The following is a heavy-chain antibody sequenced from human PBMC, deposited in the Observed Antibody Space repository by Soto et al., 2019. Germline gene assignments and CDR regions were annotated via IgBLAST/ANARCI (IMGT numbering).Heavy chain of an antibody. D-gene: IGHD2-2*02. CDR1: GFTFSSYW. CDR2: IKGDGSEK. V-gene: IGHV3-7*01. Sequence: GGSLRLSCAASGFTFSSYWMSWVRQAPGKGPEWVANIKGDGSEKNYVDSVKGRFTISRDNAKNSLYLHMNSRRAEDTAVYYCATARYTGSSGQGTLVTVSP. CDR3: ATARYTGS. J-gene: IGHJ5*02.